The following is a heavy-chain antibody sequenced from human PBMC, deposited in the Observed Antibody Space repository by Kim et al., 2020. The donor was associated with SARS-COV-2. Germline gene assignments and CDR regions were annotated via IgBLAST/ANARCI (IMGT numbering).Heavy chain of an antibody. J-gene: IGHJ4*02. D-gene: IGHD6-13*01. CDR2: ISSSSSYI. CDR1: GFTFSSYS. Sequence: GGSLRLSCAASGFTFSSYSMNWVRQAPGKGLEWVSSISSSSSYIYYADSVKGRFTISRDNAKNSLYLQMNSPEAEETAVYYCARGVLWSTIGYSTNYCDYCGEGAPCTVS. V-gene: IGHV3-21*01. CDR3: ARGVLWSTIGYSTNYCDY.